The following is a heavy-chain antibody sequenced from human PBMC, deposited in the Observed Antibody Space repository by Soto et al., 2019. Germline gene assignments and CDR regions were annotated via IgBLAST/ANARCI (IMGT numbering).Heavy chain of an antibody. CDR2: IYPGDSDT. Sequence: GESLKISCKGSGYSFTIYWIGRVRQMPGKGLEWMGIIYPGDSDTRYSPSFQGQVTISADKSISTAYLQWSSLKASDTAMYYCAGRHCSGGSCFYYFDYWGQGTLVTVSS. D-gene: IGHD2-15*01. V-gene: IGHV5-51*01. CDR3: AGRHCSGGSCFYYFDY. J-gene: IGHJ4*02. CDR1: GYSFTIYW.